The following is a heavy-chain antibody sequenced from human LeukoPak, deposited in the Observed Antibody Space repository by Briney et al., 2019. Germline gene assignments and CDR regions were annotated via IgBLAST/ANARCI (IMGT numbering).Heavy chain of an antibody. CDR3: AQGGIATTGLTY. V-gene: IGHV3-23*01. CDR1: GFTFSSYA. J-gene: IGHJ4*02. CDR2: IGVSGDT. Sequence: GGSLRLSCAASGFTFSSYAMTWVRQAPGEGLEWVSSIGVSGDTNYADSVRGRFTISRDNSKNTLNLQMNSLRDEDTAVYFCAQGGIATTGLTYWGQGTLVTVSS. D-gene: IGHD6-13*01.